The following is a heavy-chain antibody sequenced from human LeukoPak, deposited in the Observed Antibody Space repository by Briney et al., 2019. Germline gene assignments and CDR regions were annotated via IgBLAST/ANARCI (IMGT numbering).Heavy chain of an antibody. CDR1: GGSITSSAFY. V-gene: IGHV4-39*01. CDR2: LYHSGTT. J-gene: IGHJ4*02. CDR3: AGITMVRGVTYFDY. D-gene: IGHD3-10*01. Sequence: SETLSLTCTLSGGSITSSAFYWTWVRQSPGKGLQWITTLYHSGTTYNPSLKSRVTTSVDASKNQFSLKLSSVTAADTAVYYCAGITMVRGVTYFDYWGQGTLVTVSS.